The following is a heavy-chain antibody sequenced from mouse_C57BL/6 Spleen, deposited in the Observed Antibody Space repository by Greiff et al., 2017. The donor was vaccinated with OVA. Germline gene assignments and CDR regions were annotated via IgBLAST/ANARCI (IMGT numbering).Heavy chain of an antibody. CDR2: INYDGSST. CDR1: GFTFSDYY. Sequence: EVKVVESEGGLVQPGSSMKLSCTASGFTFSDYYMAWVRQVPEKGLEWVANINYDGSSTYYLDSLKSRFIISRDNAKNILYLQMSSLKSEDTATYYCAREMVPYYFDYWGQGTTLTVSS. D-gene: IGHD2-1*01. J-gene: IGHJ2*01. CDR3: AREMVPYYFDY. V-gene: IGHV5-16*01.